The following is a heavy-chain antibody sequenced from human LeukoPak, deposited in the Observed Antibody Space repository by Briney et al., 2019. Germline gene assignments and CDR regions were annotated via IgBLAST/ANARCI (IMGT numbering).Heavy chain of an antibody. CDR1: GYTFTGYY. D-gene: IGHD3-10*01. J-gene: IGHJ4*02. Sequence: GASVKVSCKASGYTFTGYYMHWVRQAPGQGLEWMGWINPNSGGTNYAQKFQGRVTMTRDTSISTAYMELSRLRSDDTAVYYCAREDYYGSGTSMLGYWGQGTLSPSPQ. CDR2: INPNSGGT. V-gene: IGHV1-2*02. CDR3: AREDYYGSGTSMLGY.